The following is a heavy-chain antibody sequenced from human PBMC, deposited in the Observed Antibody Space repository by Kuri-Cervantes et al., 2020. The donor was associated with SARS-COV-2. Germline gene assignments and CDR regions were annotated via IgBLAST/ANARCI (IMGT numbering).Heavy chain of an antibody. J-gene: IGHJ4*02. CDR3: ARAKGLGGPLDY. V-gene: IGHV4-31*03. D-gene: IGHD7-27*01. Sequence: SETLSLTCTVSGGSISSGGYYWSWIRQHPGKGLEWIGYIYYSGSTYYNPSLKSRVTISVDTSKNQFSLKLSSVTAADTAVYYCARAKGLGGPLDYWGQGTLVTVSS. CDR2: IYYSGST. CDR1: GGSISSGGYY.